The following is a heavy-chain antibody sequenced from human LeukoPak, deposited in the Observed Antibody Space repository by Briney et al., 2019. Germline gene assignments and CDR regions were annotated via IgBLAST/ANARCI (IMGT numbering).Heavy chain of an antibody. CDR2: IYYSGST. D-gene: IGHD1-26*01. CDR3: ARDKGGSYIDY. Sequence: SETLSLTCTVSGGSISSYYWSWIRQPPGKGLEWIGYIYYSGSTNYNPSLKSRVTMSVDTSKNQFSLKLSSVTAADTAVYYCARDKGGSYIDYWGQGTLVTVSS. V-gene: IGHV4-59*01. J-gene: IGHJ4*02. CDR1: GGSISSYY.